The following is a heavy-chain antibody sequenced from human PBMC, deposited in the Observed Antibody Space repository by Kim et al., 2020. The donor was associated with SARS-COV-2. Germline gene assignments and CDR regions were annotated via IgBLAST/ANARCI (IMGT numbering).Heavy chain of an antibody. V-gene: IGHV4-59*13. Sequence: SETLSLTCTVSGGSISSYYWSWIRQPPGKGLEWIGYIYYSGSTNYNPSPKSRVTISVDTSKNQFSLKLSSVTAADTAVYYCARGWAYGSGSYYTEGLYYYYYGMDVWGQGTTVTVSS. CDR3: ARGWAYGSGSYYTEGLYYYYYGMDV. J-gene: IGHJ6*02. CDR1: GGSISSYY. D-gene: IGHD3-10*01. CDR2: IYYSGST.